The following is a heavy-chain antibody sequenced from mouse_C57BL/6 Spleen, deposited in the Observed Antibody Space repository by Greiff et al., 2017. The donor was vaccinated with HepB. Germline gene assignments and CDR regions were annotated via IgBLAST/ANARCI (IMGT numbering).Heavy chain of an antibody. CDR1: GYTFTSYW. CDR3: ARGDITTVVVKDFDY. Sequence: QVQLQQPGAELVMPGASVKLSCKASGYTFTSYWMHWVKQRPGQGLEWIGEIDPSDSYTNYNQKFKGKSTLTVDKSSSTAYMQLSSLTSEDSAVYYCARGDITTVVVKDFDYWGQGTTLTVSS. D-gene: IGHD1-1*01. J-gene: IGHJ2*01. V-gene: IGHV1-69*01. CDR2: IDPSDSYT.